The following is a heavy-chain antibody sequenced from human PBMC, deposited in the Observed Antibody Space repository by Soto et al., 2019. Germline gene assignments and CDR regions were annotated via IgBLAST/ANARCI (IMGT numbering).Heavy chain of an antibody. CDR3: ASSLGSGNYYNIPAS. CDR1: GDSITSIYH. V-gene: IGHV4-38-2*01. D-gene: IGHD3-10*01. CDR2: IYHSGTT. Sequence: SETLSLTCAVSGDSITSIYHWAWIRQPPGRGLEWVASIYHSGTTYYNPSLKSRVTISVDTSKNQFSLNLRSVTAADSAVYYCASSLGSGNYYNIPASWGQGILVTVSS. J-gene: IGHJ5*01.